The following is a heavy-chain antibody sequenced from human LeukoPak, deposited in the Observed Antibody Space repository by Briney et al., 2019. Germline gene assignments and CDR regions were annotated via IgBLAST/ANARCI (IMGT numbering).Heavy chain of an antibody. J-gene: IGHJ4*02. V-gene: IGHV3-74*01. CDR2: INSDGSST. CDR1: GFTFTSYW. CDR3: AKTRPLDSSSWSHGDY. D-gene: IGHD6-13*01. Sequence: GGSLRLSCAASGFTFTSYWMHWVRQAPGKGLVWVSRINSDGSSTNYADSVKGRFTISRDNSKNTLYLQMNSLRAKDTAVYYCAKTRPLDSSSWSHGDYWGQGTLVTVSS.